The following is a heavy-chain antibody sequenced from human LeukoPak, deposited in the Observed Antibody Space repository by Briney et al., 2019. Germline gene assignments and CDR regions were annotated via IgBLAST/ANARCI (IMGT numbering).Heavy chain of an antibody. CDR2: IYYSGST. V-gene: IGHV4-61*01. D-gene: IGHD6-19*01. CDR3: TIEIRSGLDY. Sequence: SETLSLTCTVSGGSISSSSYYWGWIRQPPGKGLAWIGYIYYSGSTNYNPSLKSRVTISVDTSKNQFSLKLSSVTAADTAVYYCTIEIRSGLDYWGQGTLVTVSS. CDR1: GGSISSSSYY. J-gene: IGHJ4*02.